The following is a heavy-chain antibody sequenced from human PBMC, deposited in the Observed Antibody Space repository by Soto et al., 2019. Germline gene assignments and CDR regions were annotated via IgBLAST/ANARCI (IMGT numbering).Heavy chain of an antibody. J-gene: IGHJ3*02. CDR3: ARADGSSHDAFDI. CDR2: INPNGGNT. CDR1: GYSFTGYD. V-gene: IGHV1-8*02. D-gene: IGHD3-10*01. Sequence: QVHLVQSGAEVKKPGASVKVSCKASGYSFTGYDVHWVRQAAGHGLEWMGWINPNGGNTGHAEKFQGRLTLTRNISTSTDYLELRSLRSEDTAVYYCARADGSSHDAFDIWGQGTMVTVSS.